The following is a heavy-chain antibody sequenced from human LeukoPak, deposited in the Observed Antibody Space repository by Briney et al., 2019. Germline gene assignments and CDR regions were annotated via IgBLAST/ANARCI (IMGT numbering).Heavy chain of an antibody. V-gene: IGHV4-59*08. CDR1: GGSISSYY. CDR2: IYYSGST. J-gene: IGHJ4*02. D-gene: IGHD3-10*01. CDR3: ARLDGSGVGWY. Sequence: SETLSLTCTVSGGSISSYYWSWIRQPPGKGLEWIGYIYYSGSTNYNPSLKSRVTISVDTSKNQFSLKLSSVTAADTAVYYCARLDGSGVGWYWGQGTLVTVSS.